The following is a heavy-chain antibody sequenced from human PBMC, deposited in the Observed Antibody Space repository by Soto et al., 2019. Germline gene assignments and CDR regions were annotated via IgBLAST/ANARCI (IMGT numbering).Heavy chain of an antibody. Sequence: SETLSLTCTVSGGPISSRSNYWGWIRQPPGKGLEWIGNIYYSGGTYYHPSLKSRVTISADTSKNQLSLKVTSVTAADTAVYYCARLRPGNPYFDYWGPGTLVTVSS. CDR2: IYYSGGT. D-gene: IGHD4-4*01. J-gene: IGHJ4*02. CDR1: GGPISSRSNY. V-gene: IGHV4-39*01. CDR3: ARLRPGNPYFDY.